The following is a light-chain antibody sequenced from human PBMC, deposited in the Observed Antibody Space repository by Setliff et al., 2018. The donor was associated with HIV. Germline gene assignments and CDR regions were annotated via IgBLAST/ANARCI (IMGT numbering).Light chain of an antibody. V-gene: IGLV1-40*01. J-gene: IGLJ1*01. Sequence: QSVLAQPPSVSGAPGQRVTISCTGSSSNIGAGYDVHWYQQLPGTAPKLLIYGNNNRPSGVPDRISGPKSGTSASLAITGLQAEDEANYYCQSYDSSLSGYVFGTGTKVTVL. CDR3: QSYDSSLSGYV. CDR2: GNN. CDR1: SSNIGAGYD.